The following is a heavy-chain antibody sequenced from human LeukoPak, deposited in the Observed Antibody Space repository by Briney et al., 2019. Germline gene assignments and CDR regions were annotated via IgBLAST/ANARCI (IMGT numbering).Heavy chain of an antibody. CDR1: GDSFSSYY. Sequence: PSETLSLTCTVSGDSFSSYYWSWIRQPPGKGLEWIGYIYYSGSTNYNPSLKSRVTISGDTSKNQFSLKLSSVTAADTAVYYCTTTYGYCSGTGCSSLNYWGQGTLVTVSS. D-gene: IGHD2-2*01. CDR2: IYYSGST. J-gene: IGHJ4*02. CDR3: TTTYGYCSGTGCSSLNY. V-gene: IGHV4-59*01.